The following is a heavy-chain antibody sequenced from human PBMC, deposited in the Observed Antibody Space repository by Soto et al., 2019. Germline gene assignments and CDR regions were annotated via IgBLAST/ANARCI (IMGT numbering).Heavy chain of an antibody. CDR3: AKGDYGGNLGGGFGMDV. CDR1: GFPFSSYA. J-gene: IGHJ6*02. D-gene: IGHD4-17*01. V-gene: IGHV3-23*01. CDR2: ISGSGGST. Sequence: QAGGSLRLSCAASGFPFSSYAMSWVRQAPGKGLEWVSAISGSGGSTYYADSVKGRFTISRDNSKNTLYLQMNSLRAEDTAVYYCAKGDYGGNLGGGFGMDVWGQGTTVTVSS.